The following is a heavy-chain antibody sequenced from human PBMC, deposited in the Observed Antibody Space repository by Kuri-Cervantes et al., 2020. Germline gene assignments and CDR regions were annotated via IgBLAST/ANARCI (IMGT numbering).Heavy chain of an antibody. V-gene: IGHV1-8*02. CDR1: GYTFTSYY. CDR3: ARTGYYYYMDV. CDR2: MNPNSGNT. Sequence: ASVKVSCKASGYTFTSYYMHWVRQATGQGLEWMGWMNPNSGNTGYAQKFQGRVTMTRNTSISTAYMELSSLRSEDTAVYYCARTGYYYYMDVWGKGITVTVSS. D-gene: IGHD1-1*01. J-gene: IGHJ6*03.